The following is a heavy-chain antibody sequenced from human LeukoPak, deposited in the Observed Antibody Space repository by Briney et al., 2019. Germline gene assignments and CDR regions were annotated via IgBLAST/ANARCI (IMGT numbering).Heavy chain of an antibody. Sequence: GRSLRLPCAASGFTFSSYGMHWVRQAPGKGLEWVAVIWYDGSNKYYADSVKGRFTISRDNSKNTLYLQMNSLRAEDTAVYYCAREHDFWSGYWEFDYWGQGTLVTVSS. J-gene: IGHJ4*02. D-gene: IGHD3-3*01. V-gene: IGHV3-33*01. CDR3: AREHDFWSGYWEFDY. CDR2: IWYDGSNK. CDR1: GFTFSSYG.